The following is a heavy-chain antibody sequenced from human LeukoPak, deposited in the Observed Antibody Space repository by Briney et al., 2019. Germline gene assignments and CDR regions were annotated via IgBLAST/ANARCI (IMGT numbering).Heavy chain of an antibody. Sequence: PGGSLRLSCAASGFTFSSYAMSWVRQAPGKGLEWISGISGSGHYTYTADSLKGRFTISRDNSKNTLYLQMNSLRAEDTALYYCAKDGSWGDYYFYFYIDVWGKGTTVTVSS. D-gene: IGHD3-16*01. J-gene: IGHJ6*03. CDR3: AKDGSWGDYYFYFYIDV. V-gene: IGHV3-23*01. CDR1: GFTFSSYA. CDR2: ISGSGHYT.